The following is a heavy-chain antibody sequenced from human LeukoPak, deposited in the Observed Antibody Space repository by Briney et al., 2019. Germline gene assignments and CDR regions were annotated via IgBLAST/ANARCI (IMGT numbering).Heavy chain of an antibody. J-gene: IGHJ4*02. CDR3: ARSGRYFDWLLYGFDY. D-gene: IGHD3-9*01. CDR2: INHSGST. CDR1: GGSFSGYY. Sequence: PSETLSLTCAVYGGSFSGYYWSWIRQPPGKGLEWIGEINHSGSTNYNPSLKSRVTISVDTSKNQFSLKLSSVTAADTAVYYCARSGRYFDWLLYGFDYWGQGTLVTVSS. V-gene: IGHV4-34*01.